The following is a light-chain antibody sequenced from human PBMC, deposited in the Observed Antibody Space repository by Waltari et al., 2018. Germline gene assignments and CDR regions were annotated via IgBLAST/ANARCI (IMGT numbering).Light chain of an antibody. J-gene: IGLJ2*01. CDR2: DVT. CDR3: CSYAGSYTHVV. CDR1: SSDVGGYDY. V-gene: IGLV2-11*01. Sequence: QSALTQPRSVSGSPGQSVTISCTGTSSDVGGYDYVSWYQHHPGKAPKLMICDVTKRPSGVPDRFSGSKSGNTASLTISGLQAEDEADYDCCSYAGSYTHVVFGGGTKLTVL.